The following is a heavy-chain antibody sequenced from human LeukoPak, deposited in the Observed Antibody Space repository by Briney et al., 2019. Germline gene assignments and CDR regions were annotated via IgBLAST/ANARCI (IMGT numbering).Heavy chain of an antibody. Sequence: GGSLRLSCAASGFTFSSYGMSWVRQAPGKGLEWVSAISGSGGSTYYADSVKGRFTISRDNSKNTLYLQMNSLRAEDTAVYYCAKYWDSYDSSGYRGEAEHDYWGQGTLVTVSS. CDR1: GFTFSSYG. CDR2: ISGSGGST. J-gene: IGHJ4*02. CDR3: AKYWDSYDSSGYRGEAEHDY. V-gene: IGHV3-23*01. D-gene: IGHD3-22*01.